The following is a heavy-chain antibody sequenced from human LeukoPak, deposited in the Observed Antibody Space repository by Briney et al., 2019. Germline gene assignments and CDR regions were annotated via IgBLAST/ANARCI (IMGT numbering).Heavy chain of an antibody. CDR3: ARASLPILRYFDWSLDY. CDR1: GGSISSYY. CDR2: IYYSGST. Sequence: SETLSLTCTVSGGSISSYYWSWIRQPPGKGLEWIGYIYYSGSTNYNPSLKSRVTISVDTSKNQFSLKLSSVTAADTAVYYCARASLPILRYFDWSLDYWGQGTLVTVSS. J-gene: IGHJ4*02. D-gene: IGHD3-9*01. V-gene: IGHV4-59*01.